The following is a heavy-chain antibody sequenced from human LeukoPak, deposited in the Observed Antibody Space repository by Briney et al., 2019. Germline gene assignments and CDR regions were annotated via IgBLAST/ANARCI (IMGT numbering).Heavy chain of an antibody. J-gene: IGHJ4*02. CDR3: ASGVRYSGSYIDY. CDR1: GFTFSSYS. CDR2: ISSSSSYI. D-gene: IGHD1-26*01. V-gene: IGHV3-21*01. Sequence: PGGSLRLSCAASGFTFSSYSMNWVRQAPGKGLEWVSSISSSSSYIYYADSVKGRFTISRDNAKNSLYLQMDSQRAEDTAVYYCASGVRYSGSYIDYWGQGTLVTVSS.